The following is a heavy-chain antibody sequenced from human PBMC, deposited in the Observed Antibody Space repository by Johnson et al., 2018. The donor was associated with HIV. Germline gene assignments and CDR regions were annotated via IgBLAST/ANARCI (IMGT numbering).Heavy chain of an antibody. CDR1: GFTVSSNY. Sequence: VQLLESGGGLVQPGGSLRLSCAASGFTVSSNYMSWVRQAPGKGLDWVSVIFSGGTTYYADSVNGRFTISRDNSKNTLYLQMNSLRAEDTALYYCARGNRGAFDIWGQGTIVCVSS. CDR2: IFSGGTT. CDR3: ARGNRGAFDI. J-gene: IGHJ3*02. V-gene: IGHV3-66*01. D-gene: IGHD1-14*01.